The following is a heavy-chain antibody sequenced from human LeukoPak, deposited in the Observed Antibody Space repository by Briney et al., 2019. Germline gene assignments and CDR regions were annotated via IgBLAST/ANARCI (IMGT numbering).Heavy chain of an antibody. J-gene: IGHJ4*02. CDR2: ISYDGSNK. Sequence: GRSLRLSCAASGFTFSSYGMHWVRQAPGKGLEWVAVISYDGSNKYYADSVKGRFTSSRDNSKNTLYLQMNSLRAEDTAVYYCARDYYDSSGYYPWGYWGRGTLVTVSS. V-gene: IGHV3-30*03. D-gene: IGHD3-22*01. CDR3: ARDYYDSSGYYPWGY. CDR1: GFTFSSYG.